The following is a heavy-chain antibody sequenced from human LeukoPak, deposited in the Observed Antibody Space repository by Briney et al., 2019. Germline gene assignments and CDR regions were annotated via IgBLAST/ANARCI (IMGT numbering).Heavy chain of an antibody. J-gene: IGHJ4*02. V-gene: IGHV3-23*01. CDR2: ISGGGNT. CDR3: AKRELLGMYYFDY. CDR1: GFSFSSYA. D-gene: IGHD1-26*01. Sequence: GGSLRLSCAASGFSFSSYAMSWVRQAPGKGLEWVSAISGGGNTYYADSVKGRFTISRDNSKNTLYLQMNSLRAEDTAVYYCAKRELLGMYYFDYWGQGTLVTVSS.